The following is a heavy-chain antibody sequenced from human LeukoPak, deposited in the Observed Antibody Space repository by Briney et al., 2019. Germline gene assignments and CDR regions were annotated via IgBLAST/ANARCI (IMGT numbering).Heavy chain of an antibody. CDR1: GGSISSYY. CDR3: ARSVDIVATIDY. J-gene: IGHJ4*02. D-gene: IGHD5-12*01. Sequence: SETLSLTCTVSGGSISSYYWSWIRQPPGKGLEWIGYIYYSGSTNYNPSLKSRVTISVDTSKNQFSLKLSSVTAADTAVYYCARSVDIVATIDYWGQGTLVTVSS. CDR2: IYYSGST. V-gene: IGHV4-59*08.